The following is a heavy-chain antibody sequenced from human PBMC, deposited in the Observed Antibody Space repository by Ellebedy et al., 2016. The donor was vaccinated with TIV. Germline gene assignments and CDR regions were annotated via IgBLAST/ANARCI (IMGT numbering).Heavy chain of an antibody. J-gene: IGHJ4*02. V-gene: IGHV4-59*01. CDR3: ARDYRESRGFLDS. D-gene: IGHD3-16*02. Sequence: MPSETLSLTCTVSDGSISNFHWSWIRQPPGKGLEWIGYIYFSGITNYNPSLKSRVTMSVDTSKNQFSLKLSSVTTADTAVYYCARDYRESRGFLDSWGQGTLVTVSS. CDR2: IYFSGIT. CDR1: DGSISNFH.